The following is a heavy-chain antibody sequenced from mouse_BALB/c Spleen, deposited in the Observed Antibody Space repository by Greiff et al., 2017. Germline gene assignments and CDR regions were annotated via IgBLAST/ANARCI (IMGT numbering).Heavy chain of an antibody. D-gene: IGHD4-1*01. V-gene: IGHV3-6*02. J-gene: IGHJ2*01. CDR2: ISYDGSN. CDR1: GYSITSCYY. CDR3: ARDRDWVYYFDY. Sequence: EVQLQESGPGLVKPSQSLSLTCSVTGYSITSCYYWNWIRQFPGNKLEWMGYISYDGSNNYNPSLKNRISITRDTSKNQFFLKLNSVTTEDTATYYCARDRDWVYYFDYWGQGTTLTVSS.